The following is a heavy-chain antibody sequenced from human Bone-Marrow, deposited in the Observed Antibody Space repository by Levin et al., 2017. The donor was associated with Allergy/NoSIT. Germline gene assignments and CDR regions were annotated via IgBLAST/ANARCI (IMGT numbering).Heavy chain of an antibody. V-gene: IGHV3-23*01. D-gene: IGHD3-10*01. CDR1: GFTFATHG. CDR3: ARSNYGESV. J-gene: IGHJ6*02. CDR2: VTGSGDTT. Sequence: PGGSLRLSCAASGFTFATHGMTWVRQAPGKGLEWISFVTGSGDTTYYADSVKGRFTIFRDNSKNMVYLQMNSLRDEDTAVYYCARSNYGESVWGPGTTVTVSS.